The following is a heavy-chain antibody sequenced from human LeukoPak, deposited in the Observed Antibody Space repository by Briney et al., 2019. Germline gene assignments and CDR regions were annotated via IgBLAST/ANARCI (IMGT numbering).Heavy chain of an antibody. V-gene: IGHV3-30*02. CDR1: GFTFSSYG. D-gene: IGHD2-2*01. CDR2: IRYDGSNK. J-gene: IGHJ4*02. CDR3: AKESAYCSSTSCYDIDY. Sequence: GGSLRLSCAASGFTFSSYGMHWVRQAPGKGLEWVAFIRYDGSNKYYADSVKGRFTISRDNSKNTLYPQMNSLRAEDTAVYYCAKESAYCSSTSCYDIDYWGQGTLVTVSS.